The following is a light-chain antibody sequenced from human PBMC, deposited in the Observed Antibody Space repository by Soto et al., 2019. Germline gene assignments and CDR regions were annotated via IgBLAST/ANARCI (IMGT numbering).Light chain of an antibody. V-gene: IGKV3-20*01. J-gene: IGKJ1*01. CDR1: QIVTSTD. CDR3: QQDGSSSWT. CDR2: GGF. Sequence: VVTHTPDTLSFPAPQTVAVSCGSSQIVTSTDLAWYQQKHGQAPRLFIYGGFRRAAGIPDRFTGSGSGTEFTLTISRLEPEDFAVYYCQQDGSSSWTFGQGTKVEI.